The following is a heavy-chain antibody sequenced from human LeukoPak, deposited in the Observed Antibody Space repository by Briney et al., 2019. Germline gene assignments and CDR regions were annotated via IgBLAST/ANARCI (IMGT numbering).Heavy chain of an antibody. J-gene: IGHJ4*02. CDR3: ARDPHRMEALSPDY. CDR2: IWYDGSNK. CDR1: GFTFSSYG. Sequence: GGSLRLSCAASGFTFSSYGMHWVRQAPGKGLEWVAVIWYDGSNKYYADSVKGRFTISRDNSKNTLYLQMNSLRAEDTAVYYCARDPHRMEALSPDYWGQGTLVTVSS. D-gene: IGHD2-8*01. V-gene: IGHV3-33*01.